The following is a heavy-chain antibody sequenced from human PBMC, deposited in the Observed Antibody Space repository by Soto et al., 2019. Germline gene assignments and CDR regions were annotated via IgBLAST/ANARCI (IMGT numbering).Heavy chain of an antibody. CDR3: ARVSRNWNYVHYYYYMDV. Sequence: GGSLRLSCAASGFTFSSYGMHWVRQAPGKGLEWVAVIWYDGSNKYYADSVKGRFTISRDNSKNTLYLQMNSLRAEDTAVYYCARVSRNWNYVHYYYYMDVWGKGTTVTV. J-gene: IGHJ6*03. CDR1: GFTFSSYG. D-gene: IGHD1-7*01. V-gene: IGHV3-33*01. CDR2: IWYDGSNK.